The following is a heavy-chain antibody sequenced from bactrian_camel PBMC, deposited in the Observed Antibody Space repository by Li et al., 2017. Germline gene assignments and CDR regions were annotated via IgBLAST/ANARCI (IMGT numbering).Heavy chain of an antibody. Sequence: VQLVEYGGDSVQAGGSLRLSCAASGYTGRHYCMGWFRQAPGKEREAVATTYTGGGSTYYADSVKGRFTISQGRTGDAVYLQMNNLKPEDTGMYYCAVDPPLVGAGGRDYGLGVCSGDYTYWGQGTQVTVS. D-gene: IGHD2*01. J-gene: IGHJ4*01. V-gene: IGHV3S40*01. CDR1: GYTGRHYC. CDR2: TYTGGGST. CDR3: AVDPPLVGAGGRDYGLGVCSGDYTY.